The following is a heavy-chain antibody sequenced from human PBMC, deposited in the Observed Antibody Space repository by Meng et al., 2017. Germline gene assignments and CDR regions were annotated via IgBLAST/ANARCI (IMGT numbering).Heavy chain of an antibody. V-gene: IGHV1-3*01. CDR2: INAGNGNT. CDR3: ARDRSRLSTVTLLFDP. D-gene: IGHD4-17*01. CDR1: GYPFTSYA. J-gene: IGHJ5*02. Sequence: QLVQIGVEVKKPGASVKVSCKASGYPFTSYAMHWVCQAPGQRLEWMGWINAGNGNTKYSQKFQGRVTITRDTSASTAYMELSSLRSEDTAVYYCARDRSRLSTVTLLFDPWGQGTLVTVSS.